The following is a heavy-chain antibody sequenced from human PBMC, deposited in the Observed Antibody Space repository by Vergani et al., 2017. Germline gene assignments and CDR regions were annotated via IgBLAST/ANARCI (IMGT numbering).Heavy chain of an antibody. CDR2: INTGNGNT. CDR1: GYTFTSYA. J-gene: IGHJ4*02. CDR3: ARGELGELSFGLDY. Sequence: QVQLVQSGAEVKKPGASVKVSCKASGYTFTSYAMHWVRQAPGQRLEWIGWINTGNGNTKYSQKLQGRVTITRDTSASTAYMELSSLRSEDTAVYYCARGELGELSFGLDYWGQGTLVTVSS. D-gene: IGHD3-16*02. V-gene: IGHV1-3*04.